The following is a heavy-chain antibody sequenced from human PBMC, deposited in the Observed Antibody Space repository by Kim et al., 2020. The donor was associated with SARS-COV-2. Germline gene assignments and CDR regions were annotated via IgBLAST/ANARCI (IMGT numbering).Heavy chain of an antibody. D-gene: IGHD1-7*01. CDR3: ARRARDKWNWGQYFDL. J-gene: IGHJ4*02. V-gene: IGHV4-39*02. CDR1: GGSISRSSYD. Sequence: SETLSLTCAVSGGSISRSSYDWGWIRQPPGNGLEWIGNINYSGSTYYNSSLKSRVTISVDTSKNHVSLKLSSVIAADTAVYYCARRARDKWNWGQYFDLWGQGSLVTVSS. CDR2: INYSGST.